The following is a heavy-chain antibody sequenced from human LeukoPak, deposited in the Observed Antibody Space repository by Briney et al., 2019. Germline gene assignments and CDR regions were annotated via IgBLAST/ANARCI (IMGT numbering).Heavy chain of an antibody. J-gene: IGHJ4*02. Sequence: SETLSLTCTVSGGSIISSSYYWGWIRQPPGKGLEWIGSNYYSGSTYYNPSLKRRVTISVDTSKNQFSLKLSSVTAADTAVYYCARSDIVATIPFDYWGQGTLVTVSS. CDR3: ARSDIVATIPFDY. V-gene: IGHV4-39*01. CDR2: NYYSGST. CDR1: GGSIISSSYY. D-gene: IGHD5-12*01.